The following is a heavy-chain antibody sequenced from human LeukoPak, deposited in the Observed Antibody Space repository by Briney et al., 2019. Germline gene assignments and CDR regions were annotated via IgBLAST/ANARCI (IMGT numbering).Heavy chain of an antibody. D-gene: IGHD5-24*01. CDR1: GFTFTSYW. CDR2: IKQDGSEK. CDR3: ARWRGQQSEFVY. J-gene: IGHJ4*02. Sequence: GGSLRLSCAASGFTFTSYWMSWVRQAPGKGLEWVANIKQDGSEKEYVDSVKGRFTISRDNAKNSLCLQMNSLRAEDTAVYYCARWRGQQSEFVYWGQGTLVTVSS. V-gene: IGHV3-7*01.